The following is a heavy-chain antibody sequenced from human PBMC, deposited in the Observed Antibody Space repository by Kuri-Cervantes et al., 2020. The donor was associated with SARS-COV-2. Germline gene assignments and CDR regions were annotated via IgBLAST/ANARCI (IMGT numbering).Heavy chain of an antibody. V-gene: IGHV3-30-3*01. Sequence: GESLKISCAASGFTFSGHWIHWVRQAPGKGLVWVAVISYDGSNIYYADSVKGRFTISRDNAKNMLFLQMNSLRAEDTAVYYCVRDGDHWNFDYWGQGTLVTVSS. D-gene: IGHD1-1*01. J-gene: IGHJ4*02. CDR3: VRDGDHWNFDY. CDR2: ISYDGSNI. CDR1: GFTFSGHW.